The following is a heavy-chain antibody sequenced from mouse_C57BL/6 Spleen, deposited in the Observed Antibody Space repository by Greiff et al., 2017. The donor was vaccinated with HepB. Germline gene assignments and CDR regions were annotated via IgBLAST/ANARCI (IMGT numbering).Heavy chain of an antibody. CDR2: IDPSDSYT. CDR3: ARWGYGNYGLRDYAMDY. J-gene: IGHJ4*01. V-gene: IGHV1-69*01. Sequence: QVQLQQPGAELVMPGASVKLSCKASGYTFTSYWMHWVKQRPGQGLEWIGEIDPSDSYTNYNQKFKGKSTLTVDKSSSTAYMQLSSLTSEDSAVYYLARWGYGNYGLRDYAMDYWGQGTSVTVSS. D-gene: IGHD2-1*01. CDR1: GYTFTSYW.